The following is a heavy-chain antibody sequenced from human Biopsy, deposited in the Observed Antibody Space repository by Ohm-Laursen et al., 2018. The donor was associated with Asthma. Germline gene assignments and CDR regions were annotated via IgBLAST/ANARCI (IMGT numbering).Heavy chain of an antibody. CDR2: IAKDASTQ. V-gene: IGHV3-30*01. CDR3: VRDGTDDAFDI. D-gene: IGHD1-1*01. CDR1: GFSFSNFA. Sequence: SLRLSCTASGFSFSNFAIHWVRQAPGKGLKWVGVIAKDASTQYYVDTVKGRFTMARDNSKNTLDLQMNSLREEDTAVYYCVRDGTDDAFDIWGQGTVVSVSS. J-gene: IGHJ3*02.